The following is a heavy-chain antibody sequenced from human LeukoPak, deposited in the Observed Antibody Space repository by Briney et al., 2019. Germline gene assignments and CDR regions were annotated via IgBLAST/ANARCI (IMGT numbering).Heavy chain of an antibody. Sequence: SETLSLTCAGTGGSNTRGSYYWTWIRQPAGKALEWIGHVFTSGNTNYNPSLKGRVTISIETSKSQFSLNLNSVTAADTAVYYCARGTGSLFYWGHGILVTVSS. CDR2: VFTSGNT. J-gene: IGHJ4*01. V-gene: IGHV4-61*09. D-gene: IGHD3-10*01. CDR1: GGSNTRGSYY. CDR3: ARGTGSLFY.